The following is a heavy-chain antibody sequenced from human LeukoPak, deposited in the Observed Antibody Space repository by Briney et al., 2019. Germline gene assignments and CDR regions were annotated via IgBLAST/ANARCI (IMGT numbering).Heavy chain of an antibody. Sequence: KPSETLSLTCSVSGYSISSGYYWSWIRQPPGKGLEWIGEINHSGSTNYNPSLKSRVTISVDTSKNQFSLKLSSVTAADTAVYYCAGRRKSLVRGATPIDYWGQGTLVTVSS. D-gene: IGHD3-10*01. CDR1: GYSISSGYY. V-gene: IGHV4-34*01. CDR2: INHSGST. CDR3: AGRRKSLVRGATPIDY. J-gene: IGHJ4*02.